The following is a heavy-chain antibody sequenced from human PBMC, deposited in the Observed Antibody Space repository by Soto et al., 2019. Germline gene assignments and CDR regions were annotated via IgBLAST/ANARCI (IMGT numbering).Heavy chain of an antibody. J-gene: IGHJ6*02. D-gene: IGHD2-2*01. V-gene: IGHV1-69*12. CDR2: IIPIFGTP. CDR1: GGTFTNYA. CDR3: ARERSVGYCITTTCPKPFYYSAMDV. Sequence: QVQLVQSGAEVKKPGSSLKVSCKASGGTFTNYAFSWVRQAPGQGPEWMGGIIPIFGTPDYAQKFQGRVIITADESTRIVSMELNSLRSDDTAVYYCARERSVGYCITTTCPKPFYYSAMDVWGQGTTVTVSS.